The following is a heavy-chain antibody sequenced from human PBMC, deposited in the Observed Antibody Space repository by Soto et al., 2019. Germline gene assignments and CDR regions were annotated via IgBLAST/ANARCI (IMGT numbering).Heavy chain of an antibody. Sequence: SETLSLTCAVSGGSISSGGYSWSWIRQPPGKGLEWIGYIYHSGSTYYNPSLKSRVTISVDRTKNQFSLKVRSVMAADTAVYYCASERGYLSGGRCPSKSGYYFYYGMDVWGQGTMVTVSS. J-gene: IGHJ6*02. CDR2: IYHSGST. D-gene: IGHD2-15*01. V-gene: IGHV4-30-2*01. CDR1: GGSISSGGYS. CDR3: ASERGYLSGGRCPSKSGYYFYYGMDV.